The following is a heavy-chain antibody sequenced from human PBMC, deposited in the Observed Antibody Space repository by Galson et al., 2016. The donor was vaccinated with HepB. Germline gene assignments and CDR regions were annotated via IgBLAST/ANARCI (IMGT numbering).Heavy chain of an antibody. J-gene: IGHJ4*02. Sequence: SLRLSCAGSGFLFRGYGMHWVRQAPGKGLEWVAADSMDGRRKFYSDSVKGRFTISRDNSNNMLFLQMGSLRPDDTAVYYCAKRHEYCPPVGCSADYWGQGTLVSVSS. V-gene: IGHV3-30*18. D-gene: IGHD2/OR15-2a*01. CDR3: AKRHEYCPPVGCSADY. CDR2: DSMDGRRK. CDR1: GFLFRGYG.